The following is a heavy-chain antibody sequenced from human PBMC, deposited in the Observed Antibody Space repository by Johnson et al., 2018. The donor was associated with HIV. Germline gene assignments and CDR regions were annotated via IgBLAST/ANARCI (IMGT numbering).Heavy chain of an antibody. CDR3: ARVGPGGGATIPPSAFDI. V-gene: IGHV3-7*01. D-gene: IGHD1-26*01. J-gene: IGHJ3*02. Sequence: VQLMESGGGGGVVQPGRSLRLSCAASGFIFNTYGMHWVRQAPGKGLEWVANINEDGSEIYYVDSVKGRFTISRDNAKKSLYLQMNSLRAEDTAVFYCARVGPGGGATIPPSAFDIWG. CDR2: INEDGSEI. CDR1: GFIFNTYG.